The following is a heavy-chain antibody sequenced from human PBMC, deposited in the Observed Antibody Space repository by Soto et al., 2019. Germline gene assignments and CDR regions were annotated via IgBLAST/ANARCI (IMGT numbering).Heavy chain of an antibody. Sequence: EVQLLESGGGLVQPGGSLRLSCAASGFTFSSYAMNWVRQAPGKGLEWVSVISGSGDSTYYADSVKGRFTISRDNSKNTLYLQMNSLGAEETAVYYCARRGSGSYYDYWGQGTLVTVSS. V-gene: IGHV3-23*01. CDR1: GFTFSSYA. CDR2: ISGSGDST. J-gene: IGHJ4*02. D-gene: IGHD1-26*01. CDR3: ARRGSGSYYDY.